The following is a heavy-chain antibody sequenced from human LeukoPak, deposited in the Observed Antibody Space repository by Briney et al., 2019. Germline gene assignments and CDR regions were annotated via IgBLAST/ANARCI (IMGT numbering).Heavy chain of an antibody. Sequence: SETLSLTCAVYGGSFSGYYWSWIRQPPGKGLEWIGEINHSGSTNYNPSLKSRVTISVDTSKNQFSLKLSSVTAADTAVYYCARRFWGYCSSTSCYYYGMDVWGKGTTVTVSS. CDR2: INHSGST. CDR1: GGSFSGYY. J-gene: IGHJ6*04. CDR3: ARRFWGYCSSTSCYYYGMDV. D-gene: IGHD2-2*01. V-gene: IGHV4-34*01.